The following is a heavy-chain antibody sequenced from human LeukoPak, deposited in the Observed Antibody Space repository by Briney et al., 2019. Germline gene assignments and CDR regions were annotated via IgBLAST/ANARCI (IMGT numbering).Heavy chain of an antibody. CDR2: ISGSGGST. CDR1: GFTFSSYA. Sequence: GGSLRLSCAASGFTFSSYAMSWVRQAPGKGLEWVSAISGSGGSTYYADSVKGRFTISRDNSKNSLYLQMNSLRAEDTAVYYCARVKGIAVAAPDYWGQGTLVTVSS. V-gene: IGHV3-23*01. CDR3: ARVKGIAVAAPDY. D-gene: IGHD6-19*01. J-gene: IGHJ4*02.